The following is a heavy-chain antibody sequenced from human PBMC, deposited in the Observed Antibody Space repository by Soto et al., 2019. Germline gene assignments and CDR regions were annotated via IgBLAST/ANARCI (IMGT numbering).Heavy chain of an antibody. J-gene: IGHJ4*02. V-gene: IGHV3-7*03. Sequence: PVGSLRLSCASSGFTFSSHWMSCVRQAPGKGLEWVANIKQDGSEKYYVDSVKGRFTISRDNAKNSLFLQMNSLRAEDTAFYYCARVLINIARNEYWGQGTLVIVSS. CDR1: GFTFSSHW. CDR3: ARVLINIARNEY. CDR2: IKQDGSEK. D-gene: IGHD6-6*01.